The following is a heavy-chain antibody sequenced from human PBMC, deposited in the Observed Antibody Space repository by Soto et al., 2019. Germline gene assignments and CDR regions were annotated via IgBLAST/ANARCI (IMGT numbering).Heavy chain of an antibody. Sequence: SDTMALTCTVYGGSISSSSNYWGWIRQSQGKGLEWIGSVYYSGSTYYNPSLKSRVTISVDTSKNQFSLKLSSVTAAVIAVKKCARHKAIAGTTYFDYWGRRSQFSVS. CDR3: ARHKAIAGTTYFDY. D-gene: IGHD1-1*01. CDR2: VYYSGST. J-gene: IGHJ4*02. CDR1: GGSISSSSNY. V-gene: IGHV4-39*01.